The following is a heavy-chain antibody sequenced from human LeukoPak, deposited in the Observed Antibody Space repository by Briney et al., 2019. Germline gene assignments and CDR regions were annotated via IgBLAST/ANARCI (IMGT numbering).Heavy chain of an antibody. J-gene: IGHJ4*02. Sequence: ASVKVSCKASGYSFSTYPMNWVRQAPGQGLEWMGWINTNTGNPTYAQVFTRRFVFSLDASVSTAYLQISSLKAEDTAVYYCARGLGYCSGYSCYPDYWGQGTLVTVSS. V-gene: IGHV7-4-1*02. CDR3: ARGLGYCSGYSCYPDY. D-gene: IGHD2-15*01. CDR2: INTNTGNP. CDR1: GYSFSTYP.